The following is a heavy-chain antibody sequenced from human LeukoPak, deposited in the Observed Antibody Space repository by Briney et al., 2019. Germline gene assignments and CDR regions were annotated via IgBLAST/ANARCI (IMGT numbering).Heavy chain of an antibody. D-gene: IGHD1-26*01. CDR1: GGSISSYY. CDR3: AREGGSYRFLDN. CDR2: IYYSGST. Sequence: SETLSLTCTVSGGSISSYYWSWIRQPPGKGLEWIGYIYYSGSTSYNPSLKSRVTMSVDTSKNQVSLNLTSVTAADTAVYYCAREGGSYRFLDNWGQGTLVTVSS. V-gene: IGHV4-59*12. J-gene: IGHJ4*02.